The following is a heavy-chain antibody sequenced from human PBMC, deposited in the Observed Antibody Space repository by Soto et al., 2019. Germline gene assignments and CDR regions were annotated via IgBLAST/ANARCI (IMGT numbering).Heavy chain of an antibody. CDR3: ARRRGYYGPGKPNFFDI. CDR2: INHSGST. CDR1: GFTFSDSV. J-gene: IGHJ3*02. V-gene: IGHV4-34*01. D-gene: IGHD3-10*01. Sequence: GSLRLSCVGSGFTFSDSVMAWVRQPPGKGLEWIGEINHSGSTNYNPSLKSRVTISVDTSKNQFSLKLSSVTAADTAVYYCARRRGYYGPGKPNFFDIWGQGTMVTVSS.